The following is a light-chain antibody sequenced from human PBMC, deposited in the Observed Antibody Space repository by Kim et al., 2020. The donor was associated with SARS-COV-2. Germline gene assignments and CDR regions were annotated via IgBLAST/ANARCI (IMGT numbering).Light chain of an antibody. CDR2: QDS. CDR1: KLGDKY. J-gene: IGLJ2*01. V-gene: IGLV3-1*01. CDR3: QAWDSSTVV. Sequence: SHELTQPPSVSVSPGQTAIITCSGDKLGDKYACWYQQKPGQSPVLVIYQDSKRPSGIPERFSGSNSGNTATLTISGTQAMDEADYYCQAWDSSTVVFGGG.